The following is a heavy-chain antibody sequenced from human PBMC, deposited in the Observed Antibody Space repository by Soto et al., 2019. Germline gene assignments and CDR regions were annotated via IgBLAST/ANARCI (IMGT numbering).Heavy chain of an antibody. D-gene: IGHD3-10*01. J-gene: IGHJ4*02. CDR2: IYDTGDT. V-gene: IGHV3-23*01. CDR3: AGHGGFAY. CDR1: GFILRTNG. Sequence: EVQLSESGGGLVKPGGSLRLSCAATGFILRTNGMSWVRQAPGKGLEWVSSIYDTGDTTYADSLKGRFTISRDNSKNTLSLQMTRLRAEDTALYCCAGHGGFAYWGQGTLVTVSS.